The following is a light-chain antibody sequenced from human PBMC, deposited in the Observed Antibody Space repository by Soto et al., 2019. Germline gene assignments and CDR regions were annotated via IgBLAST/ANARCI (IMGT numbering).Light chain of an antibody. V-gene: IGLV2-8*01. CDR3: SSYAGSNNYVV. Sequence: QSALTQPPSASGSPGQSVTISCTGTSSDVGGYNYVSWYQQYPGKVPKLMIYEVIKRPSGVPDRFSGSKSGNTASLTVSGLQAEDEADYYCSSYAGSNNYVVFGGGTKLTV. CDR1: SSDVGGYNY. J-gene: IGLJ2*01. CDR2: EVI.